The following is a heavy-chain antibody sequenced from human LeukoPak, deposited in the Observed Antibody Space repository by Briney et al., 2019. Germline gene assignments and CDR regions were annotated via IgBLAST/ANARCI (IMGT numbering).Heavy chain of an antibody. Sequence: GDPLRLPCAASGFTYSTYAMVWVRQAPGKGLEWVSVLSATGANTYYADSVEGRFTISRDNSKNTLYLQMNSLRAEDTAVYYCANKRSGDFPLDSWGQGTLVTVSS. J-gene: IGHJ4*02. CDR1: GFTYSTYA. CDR3: ANKRSGDFPLDS. V-gene: IGHV3-23*01. D-gene: IGHD3-22*01. CDR2: LSATGANT.